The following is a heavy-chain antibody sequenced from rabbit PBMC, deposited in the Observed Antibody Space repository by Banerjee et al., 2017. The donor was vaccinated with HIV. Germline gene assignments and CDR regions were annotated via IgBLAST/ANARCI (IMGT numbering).Heavy chain of an antibody. J-gene: IGHJ4*01. CDR2: IAIGSGSI. D-gene: IGHD4-1*01. Sequence: GFTISSSDYMCWVRQAPGKGLEWIGRIAIGSGSIVYASWAKGRFTVSKASTTTVTLEMTSLTAADTATYFCARDLAGVIGWNFNLWGPGTLVTVS. CDR3: ARDLAGVIGWNFNL. CDR1: GFTISSSDY. V-gene: IGHV1S40*01.